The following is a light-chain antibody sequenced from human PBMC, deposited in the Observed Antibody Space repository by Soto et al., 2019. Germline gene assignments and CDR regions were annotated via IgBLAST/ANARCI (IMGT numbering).Light chain of an antibody. CDR1: SSNIGNNA. CDR3: AAWDDSLNLYV. J-gene: IGLJ1*01. V-gene: IGLV1-36*01. CDR2: YDD. Sequence: QSVLTQPPSVSEAPRQRVTISCSGSSSNIGNNAVSWYQQIPGTAPKLLIYYDDRLPSGVSDRFSGSKSGTSASLAISGLQSEDDADYYCAAWDDSLNLYVFGTGTKVTVL.